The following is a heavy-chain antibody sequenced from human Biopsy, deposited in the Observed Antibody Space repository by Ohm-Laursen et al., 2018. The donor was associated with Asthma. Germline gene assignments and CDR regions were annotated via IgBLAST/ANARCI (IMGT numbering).Heavy chain of an antibody. J-gene: IGHJ6*02. Sequence: GTLSLTCTVSGGSVSTGSYYWSWIRQPPGKGLEWLGYIYYTGSDNYNPSLKSRVTISVDTSKNQFSLKLSSVTAADTAVYYCARVPHYDILTGFTLRYYYGMDVWGQGTTVTVSS. CDR1: GGSVSTGSYY. CDR3: ARVPHYDILTGFTLRYYYGMDV. V-gene: IGHV4-61*01. D-gene: IGHD3-9*01. CDR2: IYYTGSD.